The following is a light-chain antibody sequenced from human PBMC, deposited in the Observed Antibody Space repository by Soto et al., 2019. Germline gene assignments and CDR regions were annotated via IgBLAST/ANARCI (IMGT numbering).Light chain of an antibody. CDR1: QSVSSSY. CDR3: QQDYNLRT. V-gene: IGKV3D-7*01. CDR2: GAS. Sequence: PGERVTLSCRASQSVSSSYLTWYQQKPGQAPRLLIYGASTRDTGIPARFSGSGSGTDFTLTISSLQPEDFAVYYCQQDYNLRTFGQGTRLEIK. J-gene: IGKJ5*01.